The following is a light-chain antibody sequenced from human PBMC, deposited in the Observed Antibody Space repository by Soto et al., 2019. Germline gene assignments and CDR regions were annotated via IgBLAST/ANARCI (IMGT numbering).Light chain of an antibody. J-gene: IGKJ1*01. CDR2: WAS. CDR1: LSVLYTSDNKNY. CDR3: QQYYGTPRT. V-gene: IGKV4-1*01. Sequence: DIVMTQSPDSLAVSLGERATINCKSNLSVLYTSDNKNYLAWYQQKPGQPPKLLIYWASTRESGVPDRFSGSGSETDFTLTISSLQAEDVAVYYCQQYYGTPRTFGQGTRVEIK.